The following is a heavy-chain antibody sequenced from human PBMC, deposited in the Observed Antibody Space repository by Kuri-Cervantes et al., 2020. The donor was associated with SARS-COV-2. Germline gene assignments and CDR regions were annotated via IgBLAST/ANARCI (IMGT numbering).Heavy chain of an antibody. CDR2: ISYDGSNK. J-gene: IGHJ6*02. Sequence: GESLKISCAASGFTFSSYAMHWVRQAPGKGLEWVAVISYDGSNKYYADSVKGRFTISRDNSKNTLYLQMNSLRAEDTAVYYCARFGGYKYSSSPPGLDYYYYGMDVWGQGTTVTVSS. V-gene: IGHV3-30*07. CDR3: ARFGGYKYSSSPPGLDYYYYGMDV. CDR1: GFTFSSYA. D-gene: IGHD6-6*01.